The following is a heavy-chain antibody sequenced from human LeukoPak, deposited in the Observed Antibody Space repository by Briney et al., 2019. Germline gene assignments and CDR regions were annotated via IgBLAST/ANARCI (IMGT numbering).Heavy chain of an antibody. J-gene: IGHJ4*02. D-gene: IGHD6-13*01. CDR2: INPNSGGT. CDR3: ARQTDSSSWIHPRYYFDY. V-gene: IGHV1-2*02. Sequence: ASVKVSCKASGYTFTGYYMHWVRQAPGQGLEWMGWINPNSGGTNYAQKFQGRVTMTRDTSISTDYMELSSLRSEDTAVYYCARQTDSSSWIHPRYYFDYWGQGTLVTVSS. CDR1: GYTFTGYY.